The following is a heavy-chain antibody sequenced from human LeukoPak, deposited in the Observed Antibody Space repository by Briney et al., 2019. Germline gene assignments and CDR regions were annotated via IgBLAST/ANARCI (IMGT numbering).Heavy chain of an antibody. CDR1: GYTFTGYY. CDR2: INSNSGGT. CDR3: ATSNQLVPDY. Sequence: ASVKVSRKASGYTFTGYYMHWVRQAPGQGLDWMGWINSNSGGTNYAQKFQGRVTMTRDMSISTAYMELSRLRSDDTAVYYCATSNQLVPDYWGQGTLVTVPS. D-gene: IGHD6-6*01. J-gene: IGHJ4*02. V-gene: IGHV1-2*02.